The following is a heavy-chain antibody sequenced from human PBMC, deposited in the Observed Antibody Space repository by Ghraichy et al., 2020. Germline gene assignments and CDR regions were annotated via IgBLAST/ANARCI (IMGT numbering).Heavy chain of an antibody. Sequence: GGSLRLSCAASGFTFSSYAMSWVRQAPGKGLEWVSAISGSGGSTYYADSVKGRFTISRDNSKNTLYLQMNSLRAEDTAVYYCANWGSSTPYYYYGMDVWGQGTTVTVSS. CDR2: ISGSGGST. CDR1: GFTFSSYA. J-gene: IGHJ6*02. CDR3: ANWGSSTPYYYYGMDV. V-gene: IGHV3-23*01. D-gene: IGHD6-6*01.